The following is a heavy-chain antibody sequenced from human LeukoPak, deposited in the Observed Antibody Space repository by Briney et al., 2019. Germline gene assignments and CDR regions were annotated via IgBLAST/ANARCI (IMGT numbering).Heavy chain of an antibody. CDR2: ISISSGTI. D-gene: IGHD2-15*01. V-gene: IGHV3-48*02. Sequence: GGSLRLSCAASGFSLSTYSMNWVRQAPGRGLEWVSYISISSGTIYYTDSVKGRFTISRDNAKNSLHLQMNNLRDEGTAVYYCARDLRRIMDVWGKGTTVTVSS. J-gene: IGHJ6*04. CDR3: ARDLRRIMDV. CDR1: GFSLSTYS.